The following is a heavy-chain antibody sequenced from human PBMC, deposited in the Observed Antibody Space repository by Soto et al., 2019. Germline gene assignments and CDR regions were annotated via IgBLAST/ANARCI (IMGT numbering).Heavy chain of an antibody. Sequence: PGGSLRLSCAVSGLTFSSCTMHWVRQAPGKGLEWVAVISRDGRIKQYADSVKGRFTISRDNSKTTLYLQVDGLRGEDTAVYYCTRDGGSMTDFDYWGQGTLVTVSS. CDR1: GLTFSSCT. D-gene: IGHD3-16*01. CDR2: ISRDGRIK. J-gene: IGHJ4*02. CDR3: TRDGGSMTDFDY. V-gene: IGHV3-30*03.